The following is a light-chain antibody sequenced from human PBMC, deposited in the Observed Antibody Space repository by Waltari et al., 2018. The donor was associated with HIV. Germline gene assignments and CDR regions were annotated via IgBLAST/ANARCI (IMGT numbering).Light chain of an antibody. CDR1: SNDVGYYHL. CDR3: GSYAGSNAYV. Sequence: QSALTQPASVSGSPGQSITISCTGTSNDVGYYHLVSWYQQDPGKAPKVMIYEVSKRPSGVSNRFSGSKSGNTASRTISGLQAEDEADYYCGSYAGSNAYVFGIGTKVTVL. J-gene: IGLJ1*01. CDR2: EVS. V-gene: IGLV2-23*02.